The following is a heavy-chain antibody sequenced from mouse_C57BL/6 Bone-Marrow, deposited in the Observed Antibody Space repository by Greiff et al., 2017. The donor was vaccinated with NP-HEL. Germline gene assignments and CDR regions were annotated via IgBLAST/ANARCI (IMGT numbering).Heavy chain of an antibody. CDR3: ASPGWLLQLWFAY. CDR1: GFNFTDYY. D-gene: IGHD2-3*01. V-gene: IGHV14-2*01. CDR2: IDPEDGET. J-gene: IGHJ3*01. Sequence: VHVKQSGAELVKPGASVKLSCTASGFNFTDYYMHWVKQRTEQGLEWIGRIDPEDGETKYAAKFQGKATITADKSSNTAYLQLSSLTSEDTAVYYCASPGWLLQLWFAYWGQGTLVTVSA.